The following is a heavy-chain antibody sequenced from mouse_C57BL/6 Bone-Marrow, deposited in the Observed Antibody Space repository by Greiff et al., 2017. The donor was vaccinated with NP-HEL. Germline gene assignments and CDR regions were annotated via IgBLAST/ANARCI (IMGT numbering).Heavy chain of an antibody. CDR1: GYTFTDYN. D-gene: IGHD6-1*01. CDR3: ARGLDF. J-gene: IGHJ3*01. Sequence: VQLQQSGPELVKPGASVKISCKASGYTFTDYNMDWVKQSHGKSLEWIGDINPNNGGTIYNQKFKGKATLTVDKSSSTAYMELRSLTSEDTAVYYCARGLDFWGQGTLVTVSA. V-gene: IGHV1-18*01. CDR2: INPNNGGT.